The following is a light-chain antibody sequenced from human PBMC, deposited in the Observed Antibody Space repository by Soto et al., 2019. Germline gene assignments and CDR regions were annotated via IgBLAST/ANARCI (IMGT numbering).Light chain of an antibody. CDR3: QKYDSVPT. J-gene: IGKJ1*01. CDR1: QGIGNS. Sequence: IQMTQSPSSLSASVGDRVTITCRPSQGIGNSLAWYQQKPGTVPKVLIHAASTLQSGVPSRFSGSGSGTYFTLTISSLQPEDVATYCCQKYDSVPTFGPGTKVEIK. CDR2: AAS. V-gene: IGKV1-27*01.